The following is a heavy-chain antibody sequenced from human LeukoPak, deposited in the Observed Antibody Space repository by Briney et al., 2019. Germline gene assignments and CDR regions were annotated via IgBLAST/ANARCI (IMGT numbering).Heavy chain of an antibody. CDR2: INHSGST. CDR3: ARVRRRWLQLVAFDI. Sequence: KPSETLSLTCAVYGGSFSGYYWSWIRQPPGEGLEWIGEINHSGSTNYNPSLKSRVTISVDTSKNQFSLKLSSVTAADTAVYYCARVRRRWLQLVAFDIWGQGTMVTVSS. CDR1: GGSFSGYY. V-gene: IGHV4-34*01. D-gene: IGHD5-24*01. J-gene: IGHJ3*02.